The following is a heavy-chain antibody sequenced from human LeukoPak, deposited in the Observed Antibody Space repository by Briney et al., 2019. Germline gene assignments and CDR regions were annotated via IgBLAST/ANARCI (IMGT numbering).Heavy chain of an antibody. Sequence: GGSLRLFCAASGFTFSSYSMNWVRQAPGKGLEWVSSISSSSSYIYYADSVKGRFTISRDNAKNSLYLQMNSLRAEDTAVYYCARAFSGSYSCDAFDIWGQGTMVTVSS. CDR2: ISSSSSYI. J-gene: IGHJ3*02. D-gene: IGHD1-26*01. V-gene: IGHV3-21*01. CDR1: GFTFSSYS. CDR3: ARAFSGSYSCDAFDI.